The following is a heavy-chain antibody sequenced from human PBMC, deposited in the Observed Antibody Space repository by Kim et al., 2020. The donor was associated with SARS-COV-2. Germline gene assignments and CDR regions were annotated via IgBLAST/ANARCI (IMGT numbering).Heavy chain of an antibody. J-gene: IGHJ4*02. CDR1: GFIFSDYS. V-gene: IGHV3-48*02. CDR3: ARDRRGLGVAITQYYFDF. D-gene: IGHD3-16*01. CDR2: ISVSSRTI. Sequence: GGSLRLSCAASGFIFSDYSMNWVRQAPGKGLEWISYISVSSRTIYYADSVKGRFTISRDNAKNSLYLQMNSLRDDDTAVYYCARDRRGLGVAITQYYFDFWGQGTLVTVSS.